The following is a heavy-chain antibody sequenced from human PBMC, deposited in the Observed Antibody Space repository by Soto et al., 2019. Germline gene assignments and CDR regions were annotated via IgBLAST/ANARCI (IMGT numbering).Heavy chain of an antibody. CDR3: AKDARLQCPGVVCVFDI. CDR2: ISDSGGTT. D-gene: IGHD4-4*01. Sequence: HPGGSLRLSCAASGFTFSSYAMSWVRQAPGKGLEWVSVISDSGGTTHYADSVKGRFTISRDNSKNTVYLQMNSLRAEDTAVYYCAKDARLQCPGVVCVFDIWGQGTMVTVSS. CDR1: GFTFSSYA. J-gene: IGHJ3*02. V-gene: IGHV3-23*01.